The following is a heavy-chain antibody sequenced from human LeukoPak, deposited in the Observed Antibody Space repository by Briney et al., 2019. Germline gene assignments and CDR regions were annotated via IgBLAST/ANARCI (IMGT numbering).Heavy chain of an antibody. CDR3: AKDRGISGWYFDY. D-gene: IGHD6-19*01. CDR2: ISGSGGST. Sequence: GGSLRLSCAASGFTFTSYAMGWVRQAQGKGLEWVSAISGSGGSTYYADSVKGRFTISRDNSKNTLYLQMNSLRAEDTAVYYCAKDRGISGWYFDYWGQGTLVTVSS. CDR1: GFTFTSYA. V-gene: IGHV3-23*01. J-gene: IGHJ4*02.